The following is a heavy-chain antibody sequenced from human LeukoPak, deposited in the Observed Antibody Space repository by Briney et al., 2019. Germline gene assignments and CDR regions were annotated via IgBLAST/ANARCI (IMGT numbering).Heavy chain of an antibody. D-gene: IGHD6-6*01. J-gene: IGHJ3*01. CDR3: ARDRLAYSSSSNDAFDV. Sequence: ASVKVSCKASGYTFTSYGISWVRQAPGQGLEWMGWISAYNGNTNYAQKLQGRVTMTTDTSTSTAYMELRSLRSDDTAVYYCARDRLAYSSSSNDAFDVWGQGTMVTVSS. CDR1: GYTFTSYG. V-gene: IGHV1-18*01. CDR2: ISAYNGNT.